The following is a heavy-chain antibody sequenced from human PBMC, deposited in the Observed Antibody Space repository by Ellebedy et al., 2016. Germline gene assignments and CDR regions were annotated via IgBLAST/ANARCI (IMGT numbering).Heavy chain of an antibody. CDR2: IKQDGSQK. D-gene: IGHD6-13*01. CDR1: EFTVSSDY. V-gene: IGHV3-7*01. J-gene: IGHJ4*02. CDR3: AGDSRGITAAGTSLHY. Sequence: GESLKISCAASEFTVSSDYMSWVRQAPGKGLEWVASIKQDGSQKDYVDSVKGRFTISRDNAKNSLYLQMNSLRAEDTAVYYCAGDSRGITAAGTSLHYWGQGTLVTVSS.